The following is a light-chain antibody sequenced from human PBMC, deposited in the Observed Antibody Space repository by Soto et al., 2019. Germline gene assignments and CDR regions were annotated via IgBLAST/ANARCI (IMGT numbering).Light chain of an antibody. CDR2: DVS. V-gene: IGLV2-14*01. J-gene: IGLJ1*01. Sequence: QAVVTQPASVSGSPGQSITISCTGTSSDVGGYNYVSWYQQHPGKAPKLMIDDVSNRPSGVSNRFSGSKSGNTASLTISGLQAEDEADYYCSSYTSSSTLYVFGTGTKVTVL. CDR3: SSYTSSSTLYV. CDR1: SSDVGGYNY.